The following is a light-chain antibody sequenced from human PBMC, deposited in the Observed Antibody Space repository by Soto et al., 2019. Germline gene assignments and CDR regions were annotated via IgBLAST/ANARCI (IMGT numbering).Light chain of an antibody. CDR1: SSDVGHYDR. CDR3: SSYTNINTLI. Sequence: QSALTQPPSVSGSPGQSVTISCAGTSSDVGHYDRVSWYQEPPGTAPKLMIYEVSNRPSGVPDRFSGSKSGNTVSLTISGLQAEDEADYYCSSYTNINTLIFGGGTKLTVL. V-gene: IGLV2-18*02. J-gene: IGLJ2*01. CDR2: EVS.